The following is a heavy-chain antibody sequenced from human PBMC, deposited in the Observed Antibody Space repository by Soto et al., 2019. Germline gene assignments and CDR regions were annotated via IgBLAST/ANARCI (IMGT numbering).Heavy chain of an antibody. J-gene: IGHJ6*02. CDR2: IYPGDSDT. V-gene: IGHV5-51*01. Sequence: LKISCKGSGYSFTSYWIGWVRQMPGKGLEWMGIIYPGDSDTRYSPSFQGQVTISADKSISTAYLQWSSLKASDTAMYYCARGGYCSSTSCPNPYYYGMDVWGQGTTVTVSS. CDR3: ARGGYCSSTSCPNPYYYGMDV. CDR1: GYSFTSYW. D-gene: IGHD2-2*01.